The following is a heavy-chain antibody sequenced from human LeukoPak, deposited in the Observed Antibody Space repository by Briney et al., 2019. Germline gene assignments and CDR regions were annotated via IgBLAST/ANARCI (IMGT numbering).Heavy chain of an antibody. J-gene: IGHJ4*02. Sequence: SETLSLTCTVSGGSINSYYWSWMRQPPGKGLEWIGYIYYTGITKYNPSLKSRVTISVDTSKSQFSLKLSSVTAADTAVYYCARYCRDGGCYDYWGQGTLVTVSS. CDR1: GGSINSYY. V-gene: IGHV4-59*01. CDR2: IYYTGIT. D-gene: IGHD2-15*01. CDR3: ARYCRDGGCYDY.